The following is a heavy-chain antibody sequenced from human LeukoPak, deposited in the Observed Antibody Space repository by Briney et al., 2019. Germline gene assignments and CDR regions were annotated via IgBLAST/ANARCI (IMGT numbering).Heavy chain of an antibody. D-gene: IGHD6-6*01. J-gene: IGHJ4*02. CDR2: IYHSGST. Sequence: SQTLSLTCTVSGGSISSGGYYWSWIRQPPGKGLEWIGYIYHSGSTYYNPSLKSRVTISVDRSKNQFSLKLSSVTAADTAVYYCARAPISSSAVDDYWGQGTLVTVSS. CDR3: ARAPISSSAVDDY. V-gene: IGHV4-30-2*01. CDR1: GGSISSGGYY.